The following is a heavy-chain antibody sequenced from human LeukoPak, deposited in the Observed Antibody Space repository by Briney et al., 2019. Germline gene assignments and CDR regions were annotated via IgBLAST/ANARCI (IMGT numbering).Heavy chain of an antibody. V-gene: IGHV4-59*01. D-gene: IGHD3-10*01. Sequence: SETLSLTCTVSGGSISIYYWSWIRQPPGKGLEWIGYIYYSGSTNYNPSLKSRVTISVDTSKNQFSLKLSSVTAADTAVYYCARAVGYYYGSGSYNNYYYMDVWGKGTTVTVSS. J-gene: IGHJ6*03. CDR2: IYYSGST. CDR1: GGSISIYY. CDR3: ARAVGYYYGSGSYNNYYYMDV.